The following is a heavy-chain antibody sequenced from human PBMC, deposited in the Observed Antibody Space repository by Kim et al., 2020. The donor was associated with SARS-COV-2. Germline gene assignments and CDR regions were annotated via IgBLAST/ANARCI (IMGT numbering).Heavy chain of an antibody. D-gene: IGHD4-17*01. Sequence: YAQKFHGRVTMTTDTSTSTGYMELRSMRSDDTAVYYCARDSDYSYYYIMDVWGQGTTVTVSS. V-gene: IGHV1-18*01. J-gene: IGHJ6*02. CDR3: ARDSDYSYYYIMDV.